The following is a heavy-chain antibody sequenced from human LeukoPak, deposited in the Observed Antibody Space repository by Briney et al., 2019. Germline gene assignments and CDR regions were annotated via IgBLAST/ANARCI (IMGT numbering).Heavy chain of an antibody. D-gene: IGHD6-19*01. V-gene: IGHV4-61*02. CDR1: GGSISGVTYY. CDR2: VYTGVST. Sequence: PSQTLSLTCSASGGSISGVTYYWNWIRQPAGKRLEWIGRVYTGVSTTYNPSLEGRVTISVDPSKNHFSLKLTSVTAADTAIYYCARTEVTMAGTFHWGPGTLVTVSS. J-gene: IGHJ4*02. CDR3: ARTEVTMAGTFH.